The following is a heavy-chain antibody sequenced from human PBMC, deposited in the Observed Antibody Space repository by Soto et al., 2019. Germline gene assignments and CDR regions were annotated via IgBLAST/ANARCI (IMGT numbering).Heavy chain of an antibody. CDR3: ARAADGYNYWYFDL. Sequence: QVQLVESGGGLVKPGGSLRLSCAASGFTFSDYYMSWIRQAPGKGLEWVSYISSSSSYTNYADSVKGRFTISRDNAKNSLYLQMNSLRAEDTAVYYCARAADGYNYWYFDLWGRGTLVTVSS. CDR1: GFTFSDYY. CDR2: ISSSSSYT. D-gene: IGHD5-12*01. V-gene: IGHV3-11*05. J-gene: IGHJ2*01.